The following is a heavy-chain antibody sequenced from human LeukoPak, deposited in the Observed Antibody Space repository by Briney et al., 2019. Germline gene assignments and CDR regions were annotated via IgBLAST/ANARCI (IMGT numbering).Heavy chain of an antibody. V-gene: IGHV3-7*01. D-gene: IGHD2-15*01. CDR2: IKQDGSEK. CDR1: GFTFSSYS. Sequence: GGSLRLSCAASGFTFSSYSMSWVRQAPGKGLELVANIKQDGSEKYYVDSVKGRFTISRDNAKNSLYLQMNSLRDDDMAVYYCARWGGGSCYDYWGLGTLVTVSS. CDR3: ARWGGGSCYDY. J-gene: IGHJ4*02.